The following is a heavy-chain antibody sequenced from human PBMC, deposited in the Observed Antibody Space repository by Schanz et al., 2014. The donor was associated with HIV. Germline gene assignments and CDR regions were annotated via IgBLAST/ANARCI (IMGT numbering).Heavy chain of an antibody. Sequence: QVQLVESGGGVVQPGRSLRLSCAASGFTFSSYAMHWVRQAPGKGLEWVAVISYDGSNKYYADSVKGRFTISRDNSKNTLYLQMNSLRAEDTAVYYCVKEDCSGGLCNSDHWGQGTLVTVSS. CDR3: VKEDCSGGLCNSDH. CDR2: ISYDGSNK. CDR1: GFTFSSYA. J-gene: IGHJ4*02. V-gene: IGHV3-30-3*01. D-gene: IGHD2-15*01.